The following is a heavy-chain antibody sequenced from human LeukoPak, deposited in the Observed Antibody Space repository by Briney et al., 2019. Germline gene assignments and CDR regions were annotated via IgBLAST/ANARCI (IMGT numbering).Heavy chain of an antibody. CDR1: GFTFSSYA. CDR3: TTDNGEKVY. J-gene: IGHJ4*02. D-gene: IGHD2-8*01. V-gene: IGHV3-23*01. CDR2: ISGSGGST. Sequence: PGGSLRLSCAASGFTFSSYAMSWVRQAPGKGLEWVSAISGSGGSTYYAAPVKGRFTISRDDSKNTLYLQMNSLKTEDTAVYYCTTDNGEKVYWGQGTLVTVSS.